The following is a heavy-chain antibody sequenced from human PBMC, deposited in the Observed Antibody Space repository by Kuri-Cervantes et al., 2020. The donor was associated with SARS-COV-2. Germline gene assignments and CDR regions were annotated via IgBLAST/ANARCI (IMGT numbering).Heavy chain of an antibody. D-gene: IGHD2-15*01. J-gene: IGHJ6*02. Sequence: GGSLRLSCAASGFTFSSYSMNWVRQAPGKGLEWVAVIWYDGSNKYYADSVKGRFTISRDNSKNTLYLQMNSLRAEDTAVYYCARSSGQTFYYYGMDVWGQGTTVTVSS. CDR1: GFTFSSYS. CDR2: IWYDGSNK. V-gene: IGHV3-33*08. CDR3: ARSSGQTFYYYGMDV.